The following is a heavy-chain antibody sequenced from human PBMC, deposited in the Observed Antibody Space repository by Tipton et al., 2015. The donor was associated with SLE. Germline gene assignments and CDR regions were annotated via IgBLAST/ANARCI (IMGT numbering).Heavy chain of an antibody. D-gene: IGHD6-13*01. CDR1: GGSFSGYY. CDR3: ARHGLGSWGVYYYHYGMDV. J-gene: IGHJ6*02. Sequence: TLSLTCAVYGGSFSGYYWSWIRQPPGKGLEWIGYIYTSGSSNYNFSLKSRVTISVDTSKNQFSLKLSSVTAADTAVYYCARHGLGSWGVYYYHYGMDVWGQGTTVTVSS. CDR2: IYTSGSS. V-gene: IGHV4-4*09.